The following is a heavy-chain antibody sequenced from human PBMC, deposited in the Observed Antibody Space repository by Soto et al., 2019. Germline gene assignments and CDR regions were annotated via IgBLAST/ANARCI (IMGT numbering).Heavy chain of an antibody. CDR2: INHSGST. CDR3: ARGNYFDY. CDR1: GGSFSGYY. J-gene: IGHJ4*02. Sequence: QVQLQQWGAGLLKPSETLSLTCAVYGGSFSGYYWSWIRQPPGKGLEWIGEINHSGSTNYNPSLNGRVTISVDTSKNQFSLKLSSVTAADTAVYYCARGNYFDYWGQGTLVTVSS. V-gene: IGHV4-34*01.